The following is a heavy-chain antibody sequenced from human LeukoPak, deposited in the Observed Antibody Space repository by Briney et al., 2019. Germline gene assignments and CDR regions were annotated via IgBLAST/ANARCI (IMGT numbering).Heavy chain of an antibody. CDR2: IYSGGST. D-gene: IGHD3-16*01. J-gene: IGHJ4*02. CDR1: GFTVSTNY. CDR3: AREGGTYYFDY. Sequence: PGGSLTLSCAVSGFTVSTNYMSWVRQAPAKGLEWVSIIYSGGSTYYADSVKGPFTISRDNSKNTLYLQMNSLRAEDTAVYYCAREGGTYYFDYWGQGTRVTVSS. V-gene: IGHV3-53*01.